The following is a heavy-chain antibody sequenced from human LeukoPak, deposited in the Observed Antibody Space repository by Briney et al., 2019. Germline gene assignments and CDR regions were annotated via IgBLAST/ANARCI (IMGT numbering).Heavy chain of an antibody. CDR1: GGSISSGGYS. D-gene: IGHD6-6*01. CDR2: IYHSGST. CDR3: ARVFSSQGIDY. J-gene: IGHJ4*02. V-gene: IGHV4-30-2*01. Sequence: PSQTLSLTCAVSGGSISSGGYSWSWIRQPPGKGLEWIGYIYHSGSTYYNPSLKSRVTISVDRSKNQFSLKLSSVTAADTAVYYCARVFSSQGIDYWGQGTLVTVSS.